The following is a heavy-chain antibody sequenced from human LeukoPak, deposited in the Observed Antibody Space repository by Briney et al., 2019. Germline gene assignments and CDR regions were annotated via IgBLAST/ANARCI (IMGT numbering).Heavy chain of an antibody. CDR3: ARGAIAAAGTRGSSSTTGFDY. J-gene: IGHJ4*02. Sequence: PGRSLRLSCVGSRFALNDYGMHWVRQAPGRGLEWVAVVSADGTERHYADSVKGRFTISRDNAKKSLYLQMNSLRDEDTAVYYCARGAIAAAGTRGSSSTTGFDYWGQGTLVTVSS. D-gene: IGHD6-13*01. CDR2: VSADGTER. V-gene: IGHV3-30*03. CDR1: RFALNDYG.